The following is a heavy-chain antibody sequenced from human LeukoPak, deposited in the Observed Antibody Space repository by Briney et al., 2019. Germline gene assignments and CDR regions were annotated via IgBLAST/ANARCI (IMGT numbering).Heavy chain of an antibody. V-gene: IGHV1-46*01. CDR3: AREPPHSCRFDY. D-gene: IGHD2-21*01. Sequence: ASVKVSCKASGYTFTTYYIHWVRRAPGQGLEWMGIINPSRGNAGYPKNFQGRVTMTSDTSTSTVYMELSGLRSEDTAIYYCAREPPHSCRFDYWGQGTLVTVSS. CDR1: GYTFTTYY. J-gene: IGHJ4*02. CDR2: INPSRGNA.